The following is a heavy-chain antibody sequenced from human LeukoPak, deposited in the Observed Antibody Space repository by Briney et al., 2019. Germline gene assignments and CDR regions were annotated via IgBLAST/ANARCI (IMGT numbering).Heavy chain of an antibody. CDR2: VYYSRTA. CDR3: ARQTAFLDQGRGWYLAS. Sequence: SETLSLTCTVSGGSMASSSYFWAWIRQPPGKGLEWIANVYYSRTAYYNPSLKSRVTISVDMSKNQFSLKLTSVAAADTAVYYCARQTAFLDQGRGWYLASGGKGTLVTVSS. CDR1: GGSMASSSYF. J-gene: IGHJ4*02. D-gene: IGHD6-19*01. V-gene: IGHV4-39*01.